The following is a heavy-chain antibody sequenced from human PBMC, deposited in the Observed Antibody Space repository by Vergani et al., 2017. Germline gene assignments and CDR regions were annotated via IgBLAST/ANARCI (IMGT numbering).Heavy chain of an antibody. D-gene: IGHD1-26*01. CDR2: IKSKTDGGTT. V-gene: IGHV3-15*01. CDR3: ARDMRWELAFLLGY. Sequence: EVQLVESGGGLVKPGGSLRLSCAASGFTFSNAWMSWVRQAPGKGLEWVGRIKSKTDGGTTDYAAPVKGRFTISRDNSKNTLYLQMNSLRAEDTAVYYCARDMRWELAFLLGYWGQGTLVTVSS. CDR1: GFTFSNAW. J-gene: IGHJ4*02.